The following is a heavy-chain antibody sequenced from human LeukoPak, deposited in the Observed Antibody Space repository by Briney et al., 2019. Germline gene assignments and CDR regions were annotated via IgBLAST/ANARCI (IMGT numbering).Heavy chain of an antibody. CDR3: ARDRGYGDYVFNWFDP. J-gene: IGHJ5*02. CDR1: GYTFTGYY. CDR2: INPNSGGT. D-gene: IGHD4-17*01. Sequence: GASVKVSCKASGYTFTGYYMHWVRQAPGQGLEWMGWINPNSGGTNYAQKFQGRVTMTRDTSISTAYMELSRLRSDDTAVYYCARDRGYGDYVFNWFDPWGQGTLVTVSS. V-gene: IGHV1-2*02.